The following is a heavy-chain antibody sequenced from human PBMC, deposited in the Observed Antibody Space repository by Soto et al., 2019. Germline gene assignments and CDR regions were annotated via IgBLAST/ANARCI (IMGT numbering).Heavy chain of an antibody. CDR1: GFTVSSNY. CDR3: ARDRYSYGTYYDY. D-gene: IGHD5-18*01. J-gene: IGHJ4*02. Sequence: GGSLRLSCAASGFTVSSNYMHWVRQAPGKGLEWVAVISYDGSKKYYADSVKGRFTISRDNSKNTLYLQMNSLRAEDTAVYYCARDRYSYGTYYDYWGQGTVVTVSS. V-gene: IGHV3-30-3*01. CDR2: ISYDGSKK.